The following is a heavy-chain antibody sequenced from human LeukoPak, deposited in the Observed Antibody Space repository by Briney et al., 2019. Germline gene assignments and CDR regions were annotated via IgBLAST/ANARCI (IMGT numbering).Heavy chain of an antibody. D-gene: IGHD2-15*01. CDR2: ISYDGSNK. J-gene: IGHJ4*02. V-gene: IGHV3-30*04. Sequence: GGSLRLSCAASGFIFSNYAMHWVRQAPGKGLEWVAVISYDGSNKYYADSVKGRFTISRDNAKNTLYLQMNSLRAGDTAVYYCASTPNGVAAIYFDYWGQGTLVTVSS. CDR3: ASTPNGVAAIYFDY. CDR1: GFIFSNYA.